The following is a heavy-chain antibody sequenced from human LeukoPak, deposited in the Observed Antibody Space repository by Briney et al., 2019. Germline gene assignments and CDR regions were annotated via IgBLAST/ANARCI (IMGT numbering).Heavy chain of an antibody. J-gene: IGHJ6*03. Sequence: SETLSLTCTVSGGSISSYYWSWIRQPPGKGLEWIGYVYYSGSTNYNPPLKSRVTISVDTSKNQFSLKLSSVTAADTAVYYCAREALHRYPPWYYYYYYMDVWGKGTTVTVSS. CDR3: AREALHRYPPWYYYYYYMDV. CDR1: GGSISSYY. V-gene: IGHV4-59*01. CDR2: VYYSGST. D-gene: IGHD1-14*01.